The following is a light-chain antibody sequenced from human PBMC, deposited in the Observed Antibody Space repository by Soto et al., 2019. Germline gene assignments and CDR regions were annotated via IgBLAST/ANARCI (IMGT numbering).Light chain of an antibody. V-gene: IGKV1-6*01. J-gene: IGKJ1*01. CDR3: LQDYSYPWT. Sequence: AIQMTQSPSSLSAFVGDRVTITCRASQDIRNDLGWYQQKPGKAPQLLIFSASNLQGGVPSRFGASGSGTDFTLTISNLQPEDFATYYCLQDYSYPWTFGQGTKVEIK. CDR1: QDIRND. CDR2: SAS.